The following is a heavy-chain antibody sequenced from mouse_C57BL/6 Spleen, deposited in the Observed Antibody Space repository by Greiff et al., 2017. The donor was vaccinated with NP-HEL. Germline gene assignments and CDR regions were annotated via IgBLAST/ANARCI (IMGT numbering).Heavy chain of an antibody. CDR3: ARRGTPYAMDY. D-gene: IGHD3-3*01. CDR2: INPGSGGT. V-gene: IGHV1-54*01. J-gene: IGHJ4*01. Sequence: VQLVESGAELVRPGTSVKVSCKASGYAFTNYLIEWVKQRPGQGLEWIGVINPGSGGTNYNEKFKGKATLTADKSSSTAYMQLSSLTSEDSAVYFCARRGTPYAMDYWGQGTSVTVSS. CDR1: GYAFTNYL.